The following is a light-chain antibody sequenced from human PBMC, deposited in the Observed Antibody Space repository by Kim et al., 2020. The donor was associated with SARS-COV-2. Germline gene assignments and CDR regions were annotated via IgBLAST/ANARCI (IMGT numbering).Light chain of an antibody. CDR2: GTS. V-gene: IGKV3-15*01. CDR3: QQYNNWPPLT. CDR1: QSVSSN. Sequence: SPGERATLPRQARQSVSSNLAWYQQKPGQATRLLIYGTSTRATGIPARFSGSGSGTEFTLTISSLQSEDFAVYYCQQYNNWPPLTFGGGTKVDIK. J-gene: IGKJ4*01.